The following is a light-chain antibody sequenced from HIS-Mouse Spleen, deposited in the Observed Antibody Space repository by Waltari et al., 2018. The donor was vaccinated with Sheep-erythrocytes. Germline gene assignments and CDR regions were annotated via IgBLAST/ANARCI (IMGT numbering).Light chain of an antibody. CDR2: EGS. CDR1: SSDVGSYNL. V-gene: IGLV2-14*02. J-gene: IGLJ2*01. Sequence: QSALTQPASVSGSPGQSITISCTGTSSDVGSYNLVSWYQQHPGNAPQLMIYEGSKRPSGVSNRFSGSKSGNTASLTISGLQAEDEADYYCQSYDSSLSAVVFGGGTKLTVL. CDR3: QSYDSSLSAVV.